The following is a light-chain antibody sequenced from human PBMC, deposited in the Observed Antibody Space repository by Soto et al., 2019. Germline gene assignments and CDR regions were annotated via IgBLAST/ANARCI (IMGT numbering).Light chain of an antibody. CDR2: GAS. V-gene: IGKV3-15*01. Sequence: EIVMTQSPATLSVSPGERATLSCRASQSLSSDLAWYQQKVGQAPRLLIYGASTRATGIPARYSGSGSGTEFNFTISSLQSEDFAVYYCQQYNKLPRTFGQGTKVEIK. J-gene: IGKJ1*01. CDR1: QSLSSD. CDR3: QQYNKLPRT.